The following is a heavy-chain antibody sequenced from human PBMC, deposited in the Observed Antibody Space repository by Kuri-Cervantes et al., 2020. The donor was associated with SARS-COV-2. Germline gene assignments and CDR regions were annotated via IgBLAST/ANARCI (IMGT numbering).Heavy chain of an antibody. V-gene: IGHV4-59*11. CDR3: GKVSWLQLWRRYSDS. Sequence: SETLSLTCTVSGGSMRSHYWSWIRQPPGKGLEWNGYISYSGSTNYNPSLTGRVTISLDPSNNQVSLRLTSATAADTAVYYCGKVSWLQLWRRYSDSWGQGTLVTVSS. J-gene: IGHJ4*02. CDR2: ISYSGST. D-gene: IGHD5-24*01. CDR1: GGSMRSHY.